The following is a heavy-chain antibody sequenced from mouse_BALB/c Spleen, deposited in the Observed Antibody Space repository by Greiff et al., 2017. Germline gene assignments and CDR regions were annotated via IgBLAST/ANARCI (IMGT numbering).Heavy chain of an antibody. CDR2: IWAGGST. Sequence: QVQLKESGPGLVAPSQSLSITCTVSGFSFTSYDVHWVRQTPGKGLEWLGVIWAGGSTNYNSPLMSRQSISKVNSKSHVLLKMNSLQTDDTARYYCARGTRYYAMDYWGQGTSVTVSA. CDR3: ARGTRYYAMDY. CDR1: GFSFTSYD. V-gene: IGHV2-9*02. J-gene: IGHJ4*01.